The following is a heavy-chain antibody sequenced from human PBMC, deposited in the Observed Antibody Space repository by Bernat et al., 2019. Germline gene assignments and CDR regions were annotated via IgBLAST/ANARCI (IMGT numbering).Heavy chain of an antibody. J-gene: IGHJ6*02. CDR1: GGTFSSYA. CDR2: IIPIFGTA. Sequence: QVQLVQSGAEVKKPGSSVKVSCKASGGTFSSYAISWVRQAPGQGLEWMGGIIPIFGTANYAQKFQGRVTITADESTSTAYMELSSLRSEDTAVYYCARDKVGYCSSTSCYAQLLYYGMDVWGQGTTVTVSS. D-gene: IGHD2-2*01. V-gene: IGHV1-69*01. CDR3: ARDKVGYCSSTSCYAQLLYYGMDV.